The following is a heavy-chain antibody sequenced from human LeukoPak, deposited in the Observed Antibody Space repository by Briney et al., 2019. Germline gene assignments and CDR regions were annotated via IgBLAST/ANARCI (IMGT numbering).Heavy chain of an antibody. V-gene: IGHV3-7*01. CDR3: AKQVGDGYNAA. J-gene: IGHJ5*02. Sequence: GGSLRLSCAASGFTFSSYWMSLVRQAPGKGLEWVANIKQDGSEKYYVDSVKGRFTISRDNAKNSLYLQMNSLRAEDTAVYYCAKQVGDGYNAAWGQGTLVTVSS. CDR2: IKQDGSEK. D-gene: IGHD5-24*01. CDR1: GFTFSSYW.